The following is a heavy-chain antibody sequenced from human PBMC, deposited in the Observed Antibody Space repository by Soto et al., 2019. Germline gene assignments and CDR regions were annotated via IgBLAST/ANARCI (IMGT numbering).Heavy chain of an antibody. CDR3: AQALVFTGGDGFDI. J-gene: IGHJ3*02. Sequence: QVRLQEWGPGLVKPSQTLSLKCSVSGGSITPGVRYWSCIRQLTGKGPEWIVDIYYSGNTYYNASLKIRVTISVEAAKNQFSLKLSSVTAADTAVYYCAQALVFTGGDGFDIWGQGRLVTVSS. V-gene: IGHV4-31*02. D-gene: IGHD1-1*01. CDR2: IYYSGNT. CDR1: GGSITPGVRY.